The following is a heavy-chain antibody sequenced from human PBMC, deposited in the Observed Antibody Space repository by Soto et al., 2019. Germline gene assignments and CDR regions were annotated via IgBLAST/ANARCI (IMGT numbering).Heavy chain of an antibody. Sequence: GGSLRLSCAASGFTFSSYAMSWVRQAPGKGLEWVSAISGSGGSTYYADSVKGRFTISRDNSKNTLYLQMNSLRAEDTAVYYCAKGSSNYDYYYYYYMDVWGKGTTVTVSS. D-gene: IGHD4-4*01. J-gene: IGHJ6*03. CDR2: ISGSGGST. CDR1: GFTFSSYA. V-gene: IGHV3-23*01. CDR3: AKGSSNYDYYYYYYMDV.